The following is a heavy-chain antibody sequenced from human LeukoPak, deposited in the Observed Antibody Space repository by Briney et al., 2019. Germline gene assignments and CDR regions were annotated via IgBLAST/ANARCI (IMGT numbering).Heavy chain of an antibody. Sequence: ASVKVSCKASGYTVTSYDINWVRQATGQGLEWTGWMNPNSGNTGYAQKFQGRVTMTRNTSISTAYMELSSLRSEDTAVYYCARGRRGYYHNWFDPWGQGTLVTVSS. D-gene: IGHD3-22*01. V-gene: IGHV1-8*01. J-gene: IGHJ5*02. CDR1: GYTVTSYD. CDR2: MNPNSGNT. CDR3: ARGRRGYYHNWFDP.